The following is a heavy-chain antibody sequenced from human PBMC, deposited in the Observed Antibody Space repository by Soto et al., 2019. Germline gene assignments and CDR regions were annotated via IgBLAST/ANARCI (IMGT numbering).Heavy chain of an antibody. CDR3: ATGTAAPAH. Sequence: QAGGSLRLSCAASGFTFSNFDMSWVRQAPGKGLEWVSGISTSGGTTYYADSVKGRFTSSRDNSKNTLYLQMTSLRAEDTAVYYCATGTAAPAHWGQGTLVTVSS. CDR1: GFTFSNFD. J-gene: IGHJ1*01. CDR2: ISTSGGTT. D-gene: IGHD6-13*01. V-gene: IGHV3-23*01.